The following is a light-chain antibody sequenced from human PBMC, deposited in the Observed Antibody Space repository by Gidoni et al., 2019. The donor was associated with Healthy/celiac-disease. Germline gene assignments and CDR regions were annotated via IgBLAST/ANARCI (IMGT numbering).Light chain of an antibody. V-gene: IGKV1-39*01. CDR3: QQSYSTSRA. CDR2: AAS. Sequence: IQMTQSPSTLSASVGARGTITCRASHSISSYLTWYQQKPGQAPKLLIYAASSLQSGVPSRFSGSGSGTDFTLTISSLQPEDFATYYCQQSYSTSRAFGQGTKVEIK. CDR1: HSISSY. J-gene: IGKJ1*01.